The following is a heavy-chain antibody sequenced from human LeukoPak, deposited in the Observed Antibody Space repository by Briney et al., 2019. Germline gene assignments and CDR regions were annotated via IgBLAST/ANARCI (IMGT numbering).Heavy chain of an antibody. Sequence: GASVKVSYKASGYTFTSYDINWVRQATGQGLEWMGWMNPNSGNTGYAQKFQGRVTITRNTSISTAYMELSSLRSEDTAGYYCARALIGRDAFDIWGQGTMVTVSS. CDR3: ARALIGRDAFDI. D-gene: IGHD2-21*01. CDR1: GYTFTSYD. V-gene: IGHV1-8*03. CDR2: MNPNSGNT. J-gene: IGHJ3*02.